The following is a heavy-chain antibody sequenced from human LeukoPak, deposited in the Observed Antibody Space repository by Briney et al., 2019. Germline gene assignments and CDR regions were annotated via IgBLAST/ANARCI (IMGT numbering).Heavy chain of an antibody. CDR1: GYTLTELS. CDR3: ATLDYGGNPHSYYFDY. D-gene: IGHD4-23*01. Sequence: ASVKVSCKVSGYTLTELSMHWVRQAPGKGPEWMGGFDPEDGETIYAQKFQGRVTMTEDTSTDTAYMELSHLRTEEPAVYYCATLDYGGNPHSYYFDYWGQGTLVTVSS. CDR2: FDPEDGET. V-gene: IGHV1-24*01. J-gene: IGHJ4*01.